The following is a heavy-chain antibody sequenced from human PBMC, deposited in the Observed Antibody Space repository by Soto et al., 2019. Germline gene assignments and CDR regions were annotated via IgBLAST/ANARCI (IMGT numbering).Heavy chain of an antibody. CDR3: ARLAGSVPSTCIWATYRSAFFDY. J-gene: IGHJ4*02. Sequence: QVQLVESGGGLVKPGGSLRLSCSDSGLNFTDIYMSWNRQAPGKSLESISYISGSGRVLHYADSVKGRFTVSRDNTKNSLFLHMTSLSAEDTAVYYCARLAGSVPSTCIWATYRSAFFDYWGQGTLVTVSS. D-gene: IGHD3-16*02. CDR2: ISGSGRVL. CDR1: GLNFTDIY. V-gene: IGHV3-11*01.